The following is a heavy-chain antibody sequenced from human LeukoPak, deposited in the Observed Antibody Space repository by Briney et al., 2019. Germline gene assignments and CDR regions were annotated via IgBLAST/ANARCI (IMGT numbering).Heavy chain of an antibody. CDR1: GYTFIGHY. D-gene: IGHD7-27*01. J-gene: IGHJ2*01. Sequence: ASVKVSSKPSGYTFIGHYMHWVRQAPGQGLEWMGWINPNSGGTNYAQKFQGRVTMTRDTSISTAYMELSRLTSDDTAVYYCARDVTGDQAWFFDLWGRGTLVTVSS. V-gene: IGHV1-2*02. CDR3: ARDVTGDQAWFFDL. CDR2: INPNSGGT.